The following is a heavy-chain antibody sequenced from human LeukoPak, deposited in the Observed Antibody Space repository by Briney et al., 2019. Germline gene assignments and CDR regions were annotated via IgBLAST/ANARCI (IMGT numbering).Heavy chain of an antibody. J-gene: IGHJ4*02. V-gene: IGHV3-23*01. D-gene: IGHD3-22*01. Sequence: RTGGSLRHSCAASGFTFSSYAMSWVRQAPGKGLEWVSAISGSGGSTYYADSVKGRFTISRDNSKNTLYLQMNSLRAEDTAVYYCAKDRYYDSSGPLAFDYWGQGTLVTVSS. CDR2: ISGSGGST. CDR3: AKDRYYDSSGPLAFDY. CDR1: GFTFSSYA.